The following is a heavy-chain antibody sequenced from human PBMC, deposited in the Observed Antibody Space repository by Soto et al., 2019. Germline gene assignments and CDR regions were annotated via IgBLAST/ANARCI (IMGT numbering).Heavy chain of an antibody. D-gene: IGHD4-17*01. CDR2: IYYSGST. CDR3: ASMTTTVVTRLNYFDC. Sequence: QVQLQESGPGLVKPSQTLSLTCTVSGGSISSGDYYWSWIRQPPGKGLEWIGYIYYSGSTYSNPSLKSRFTISVYTSKNQFSLKLSSVSAADTALYYCASMTTTVVTRLNYFDCWGQGTLVTLSS. V-gene: IGHV4-30-4*01. J-gene: IGHJ4*02. CDR1: GGSISSGDYY.